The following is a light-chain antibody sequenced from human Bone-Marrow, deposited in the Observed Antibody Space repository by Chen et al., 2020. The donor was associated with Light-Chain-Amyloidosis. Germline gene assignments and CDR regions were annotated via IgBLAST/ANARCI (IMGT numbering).Light chain of an antibody. CDR2: DDR. V-gene: IGLV3-21*02. J-gene: IGLJ2*01. CDR1: NIGSKS. Sequence: SYVLNQPPSVSGAPGQTARITCGGNNIGSKSVHWYQQKPGQAPILVVYDDRDRPSGIPGRFSGSNFGNTATLTVSRVEAGDEADYYCQVWDSSSDHVVFGGGTKLTVL. CDR3: QVWDSSSDHVV.